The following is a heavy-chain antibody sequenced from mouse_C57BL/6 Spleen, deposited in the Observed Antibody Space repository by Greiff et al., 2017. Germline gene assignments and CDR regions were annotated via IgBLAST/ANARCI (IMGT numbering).Heavy chain of an antibody. J-gene: IGHJ3*01. CDR1: GYTFTSYW. CDR2: IYPGNSDT. CDR3: TRGGLAYYDYDEGAWFAY. V-gene: IGHV1-5*01. D-gene: IGHD2-4*01. Sequence: VHVKQSGTVLARPGASVKMSCKTSGYTFTSYWMHWVKQRPGQGLEWIGAIYPGNSDTSYTQKFKGKAKLTAVTSASTAYMELSSLTKEDSAVYYCTRGGLAYYDYDEGAWFAYWGQGTLVTVSA.